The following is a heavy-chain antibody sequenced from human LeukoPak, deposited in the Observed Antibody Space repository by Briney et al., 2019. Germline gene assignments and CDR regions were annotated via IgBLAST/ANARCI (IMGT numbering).Heavy chain of an antibody. D-gene: IGHD6-13*01. CDR2: ISNSGIT. CDR1: GGSISTYY. CDR3: ARSGGYSSSWSL. J-gene: IGHJ4*02. Sequence: SETLSLTCTVSGGSISTYYWNWIRQPPGKGLEWIGYISNSGITTYNPSLKSRVTISVDSSKSQFSLKLNSVTAADTAVYYCARSGGYSSSWSLWGQGTPVTLSS. V-gene: IGHV4-59*01.